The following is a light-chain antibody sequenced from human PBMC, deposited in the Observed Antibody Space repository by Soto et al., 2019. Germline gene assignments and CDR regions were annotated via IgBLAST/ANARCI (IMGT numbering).Light chain of an antibody. V-gene: IGKV3-20*01. CDR1: QSVSSSY. Sequence: ESVLTQSAGALSLNQGERATLSCRASQSVSSSYLAWYQQKPGQAPRLLIYGASSRATGIPDRFSGSGSGTDFTLTISRLEPEDFAVYYCQQYGSSPYTFGQGTKVDIK. CDR2: GAS. CDR3: QQYGSSPYT. J-gene: IGKJ2*01.